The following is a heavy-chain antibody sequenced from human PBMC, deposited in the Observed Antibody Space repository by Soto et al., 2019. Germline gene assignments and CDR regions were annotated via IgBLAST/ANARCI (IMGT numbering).Heavy chain of an antibody. CDR1: GYTFTSYG. D-gene: IGHD2-15*01. V-gene: IGHV1-18*04. CDR2: ISAYNGNT. CDR3: ARDQGYCSGGSCYSETTIDY. J-gene: IGHJ4*02. Sequence: VSVKVSCKASGYTFTSYGISWVRQAPGQGLEWMGWISAYNGNTNYAQKLQGRVTMTTDTSTGTAYMELRSLRSDDTAVYYCARDQGYCSGGSCYSETTIDYWGQGTLVTVSS.